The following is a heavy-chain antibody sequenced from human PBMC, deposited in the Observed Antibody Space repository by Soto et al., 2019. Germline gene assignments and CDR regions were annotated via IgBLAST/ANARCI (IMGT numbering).Heavy chain of an antibody. CDR3: ARHRSPWYSSSWYYYYYYGMDV. J-gene: IGHJ6*02. Sequence: QLQLQESGPGLVKPSETLSLTCTVSGGSISSSSYYWGWIRQPPGKGLEWIGSIYYSGSTYYNPSLKSRVTISVDTSKNQFSLKLSSVTAADTAVYYCARHRSPWYSSSWYYYYYYGMDVWGQGTTVTVSS. CDR2: IYYSGST. CDR1: GGSISSSSYY. D-gene: IGHD6-13*01. V-gene: IGHV4-39*01.